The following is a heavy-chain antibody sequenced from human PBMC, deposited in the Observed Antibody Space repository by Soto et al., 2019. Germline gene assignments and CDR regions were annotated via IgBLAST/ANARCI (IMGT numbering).Heavy chain of an antibody. CDR1: GFTFSNYG. J-gene: IGHJ3*02. D-gene: IGHD3-10*01. CDR3: AREGIYGSGSYIPFGAFDI. Sequence: PGGSLRLSYAASGFTFSNYGMHWVRQAPGKGLEWVAVIWYDGSNKYYADSVKGRFTISRDNSKNTLYLQMNSLRAEDTAVYYCAREGIYGSGSYIPFGAFDIWGQGTMVTVSS. V-gene: IGHV3-33*01. CDR2: IWYDGSNK.